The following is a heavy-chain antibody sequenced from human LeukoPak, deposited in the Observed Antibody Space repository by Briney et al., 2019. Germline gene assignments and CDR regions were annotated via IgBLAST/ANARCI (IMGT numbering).Heavy chain of an antibody. V-gene: IGHV4-38-2*01. CDR1: GYSISSGYY. CDR3: ARLPLYYDSSGYQD. CDR2: IYHSGST. D-gene: IGHD3-22*01. Sequence: SETLSLTCAVPGYSISSGYYWGWIRQPPGKGLEWIGSIYHSGSTYYNPSLKSRVTISVDTSKNQFSLKLSSVTAADTAVYYCARLPLYYDSSGYQDWGQGTLVTVSS. J-gene: IGHJ4*02.